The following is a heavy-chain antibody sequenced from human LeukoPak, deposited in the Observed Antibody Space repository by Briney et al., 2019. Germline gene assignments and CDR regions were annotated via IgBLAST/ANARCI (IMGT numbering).Heavy chain of an antibody. V-gene: IGHV5-51*01. Sequence: GESLKISCKGSGYSFTSYWIGWVRQMPGKGLEWMGIIYPGDSDTRYSPSFQGQVTISADKSISTAYLQWSSLKASDTAMYYCARWDPYYYDSSGYTVDAFDIWGQGTMVTVSS. CDR3: ARWDPYYYDSSGYTVDAFDI. D-gene: IGHD3-22*01. CDR2: IYPGDSDT. J-gene: IGHJ3*02. CDR1: GYSFTSYW.